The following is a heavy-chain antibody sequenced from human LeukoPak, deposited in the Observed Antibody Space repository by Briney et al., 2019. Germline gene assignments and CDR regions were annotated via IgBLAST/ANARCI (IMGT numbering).Heavy chain of an antibody. CDR1: GYTFVGYY. CDR2: IDPYTGNA. J-gene: IGHJ4*02. Sequence: ASVKVSCKASGYTFVGYYLHWVRQTPGQGLEWMAWIDPYTGNAHYAQKFQGRITVTRDTSVSTTYMELSWLTSDDTARYYCAREYSASEHWGQGTLVTVSS. CDR3: AREYSASEH. D-gene: IGHD5-12*01. V-gene: IGHV1-2*02.